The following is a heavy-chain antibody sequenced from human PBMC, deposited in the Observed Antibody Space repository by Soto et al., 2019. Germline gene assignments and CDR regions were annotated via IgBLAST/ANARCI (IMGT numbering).Heavy chain of an antibody. D-gene: IGHD3-3*01. CDR3: ARGQRFSDWFDP. Sequence: PSETLSLTCTVSGGAIGSHYWTWIRQPAGKGLEWIGRIYSSGSTQYNPSLQSRVTMSLDTSKNQFSLRRESVTAAETAVYSCARGQRFSDWFDPWGQGTLVTAPQ. CDR1: GGAIGSHY. V-gene: IGHV4-4*07. CDR2: IYSSGST. J-gene: IGHJ5*02.